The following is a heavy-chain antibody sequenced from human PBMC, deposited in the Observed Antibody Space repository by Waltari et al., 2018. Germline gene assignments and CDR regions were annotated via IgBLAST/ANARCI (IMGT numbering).Heavy chain of an antibody. CDR2: VYYTGST. D-gene: IGHD4-17*01. CDR3: ARSYGVTTSPIAGY. CDR1: GSSLSGYY. J-gene: IGHJ4*02. V-gene: IGHV4-59*01. Sequence: QVQLQESGPGLVKPSETLSLTCTVSGSSLSGYYCSWIRQPPGKGLEWIGFVYYTGSTNYNPSLKSRVTISEDTPKNQFSLKLNSVTDADTAIYYCARSYGVTTSPIAGYWGQGTLVTVSS.